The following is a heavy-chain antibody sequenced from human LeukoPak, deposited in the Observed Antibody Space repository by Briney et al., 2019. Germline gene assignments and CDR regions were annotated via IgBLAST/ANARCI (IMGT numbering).Heavy chain of an antibody. V-gene: IGHV1-3*01. J-gene: IGHJ3*02. CDR3: AREPSGGDDAFDI. D-gene: IGHD2-21*01. CDR2: INAGNGNT. Sequence: ASVKVSCKASGYTFTSYAMHWVRQAPGQRLEWMGWINAGNGNTKYSQKFQGRVTITRDTSASTAYMELSSLRSEDTAVYYCAREPSGGDDAFDIWGQGTMVTVSS. CDR1: GYTFTSYA.